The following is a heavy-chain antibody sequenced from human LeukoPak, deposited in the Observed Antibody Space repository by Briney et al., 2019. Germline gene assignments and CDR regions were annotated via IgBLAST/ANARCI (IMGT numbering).Heavy chain of an antibody. J-gene: IGHJ6*02. CDR3: ARDSPPSSSGWPLGDCYYYGMDV. CDR1: GGPISSGDYY. CDR2: IYYSGST. V-gene: IGHV4-30-4*01. Sequence: SETLSLTCTVPGGPISSGDYYWSGIRQPPGKGRARILYIYYSGSTYYNQSLKSRVTISVDTSKNQFSLKLSSVTAADTAVYYCARDSPPSSSGWPLGDCYYYGMDVWGQGTTVTVSS. D-gene: IGHD6-19*01.